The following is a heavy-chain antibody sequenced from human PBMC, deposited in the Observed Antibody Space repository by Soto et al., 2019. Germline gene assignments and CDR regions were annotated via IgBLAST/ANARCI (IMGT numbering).Heavy chain of an antibody. Sequence: QVQLVQSGDEGKKPGASVKVSCKASGYTFSSYDINWVRQATGQGLEWMGWLNPNSGDTGYAQKFQGRVTLTRNTSINTAYIELSSLTSDDTAVYYCATSGGGWYLYWGQGTLVTVSS. D-gene: IGHD6-19*01. CDR2: LNPNSGDT. CDR3: ATSGGGWYLY. CDR1: GYTFSSYD. V-gene: IGHV1-8*01. J-gene: IGHJ4*02.